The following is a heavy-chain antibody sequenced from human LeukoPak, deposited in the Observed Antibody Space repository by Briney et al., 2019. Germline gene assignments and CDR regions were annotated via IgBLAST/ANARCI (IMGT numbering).Heavy chain of an antibody. CDR1: GGSISSYY. CDR3: ARGGYCSGGSCFYWYSDL. D-gene: IGHD2-15*01. V-gene: IGHV4-59*08. J-gene: IGHJ2*01. CDR2: IYYSGST. Sequence: SETLSLTCTVSGGSISSYYWSWIRQPPGKGLEWIGYIYYSGSTNYNPSLKSRVTISVDTSKNQFSLKLSSVTAADTAVYYCARGGYCSGGSCFYWYSDLWGRATLVIVPS.